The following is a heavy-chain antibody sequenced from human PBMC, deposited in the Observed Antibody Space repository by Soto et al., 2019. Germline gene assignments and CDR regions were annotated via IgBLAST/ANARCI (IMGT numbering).Heavy chain of an antibody. CDR2: ISWNSGSI. CDR1: GFSFDDYA. Sequence: GGSLRLSCAASGFSFDDYAMHWVRQAPGKGLEWVSGISWNSGSIGYADSVKGRFTISRDNAKNSLYLQMSSLRGEDTAMYYCAKARSSYHYYYMDVWGKGITVTVSS. CDR3: AKARSSYHYYYMDV. V-gene: IGHV3-9*01. J-gene: IGHJ6*03. D-gene: IGHD2-2*01.